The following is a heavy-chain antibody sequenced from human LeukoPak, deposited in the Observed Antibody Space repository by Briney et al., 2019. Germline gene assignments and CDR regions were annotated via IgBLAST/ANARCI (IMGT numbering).Heavy chain of an antibody. D-gene: IGHD3-10*01. CDR2: ISYEGSEK. CDR3: ARGREAGNRRLAGDDY. V-gene: IGHV3-30*01. Sequence: PGRSLRLSCAASGFTFTNYAMHWVRQAPGKGLEGVSIISYEGSEKYYADSVKGRFTISRDNSRNTLYLQTNSLRPEDTAVYYCARGREAGNRRLAGDDYWGQGTLVIVSS. CDR1: GFTFTNYA. J-gene: IGHJ4*02.